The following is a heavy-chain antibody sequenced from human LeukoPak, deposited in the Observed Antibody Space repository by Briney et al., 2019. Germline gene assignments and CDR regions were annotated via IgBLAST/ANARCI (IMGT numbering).Heavy chain of an antibody. CDR2: INPNSGGT. V-gene: IGHV1-2*02. Sequence: ASVKVSCKASGYTFTDYYMHWVGQAPGQGLEWMGWINPNSGGTNYAQTFQGRVTMTRDTSINTAYMELRRLRPDDTAVYYCAKDLRYSSSWTSGWFDPWGQGTLVTVSA. J-gene: IGHJ5*02. CDR1: GYTFTDYY. D-gene: IGHD6-13*01. CDR3: AKDLRYSSSWTSGWFDP.